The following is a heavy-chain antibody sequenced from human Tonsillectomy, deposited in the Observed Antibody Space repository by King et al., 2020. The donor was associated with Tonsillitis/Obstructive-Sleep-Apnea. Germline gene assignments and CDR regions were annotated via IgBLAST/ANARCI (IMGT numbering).Heavy chain of an antibody. J-gene: IGHJ3*02. D-gene: IGHD2-2*03. CDR1: GFTFSSYW. CDR3: VRDLDIVVEVHFDAFDI. Sequence: VQLVESGGGSVQPGGSLRLSCAASGFTFSSYWMIWVRQAPGKGLEWVANIRQDGSEKYYVDSVKGRFTISRDNAKNSLYLQMNSLRAEDTAVYYCVRDLDIVVEVHFDAFDIWGQGTMVTVSS. V-gene: IGHV3-7*03. CDR2: IRQDGSEK.